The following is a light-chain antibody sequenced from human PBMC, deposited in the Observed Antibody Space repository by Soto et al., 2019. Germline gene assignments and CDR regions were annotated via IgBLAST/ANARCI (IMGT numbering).Light chain of an antibody. J-gene: IGLJ2*01. CDR1: SYNIGAGYD. V-gene: IGLV1-40*01. CDR3: QSFYRSLMVSV. Sequence: QSVLTQPPSLSGAPGQRVNISCTGSSYNIGAGYDVHWYQQLPGTSPKLLIAGNSNRTSGVPDRFSGTKSVTSACLAITGLQDEDEAGYYGQSFYRSLMVSVLGEGNELSVL. CDR2: GNS.